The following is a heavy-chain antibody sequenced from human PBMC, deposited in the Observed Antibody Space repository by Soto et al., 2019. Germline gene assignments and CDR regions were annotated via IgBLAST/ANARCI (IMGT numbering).Heavy chain of an antibody. CDR2: IYWDDDK. J-gene: IGHJ5*02. CDR1: GFSLSTSGVG. V-gene: IGHV2-5*02. CDR3: AHYFDGDYEGNWFDP. D-gene: IGHD4-17*01. Sequence: QITLKESGPTLVKPTQTLTLTCTFSGFSLSTSGVGVGWIRQPPGKALEWLALIYWDDDKRYSPSLKSRLTTXKDTSKNQVVLTMTNMDPVDTATYYCAHYFDGDYEGNWFDPWGQGTLVTVSS.